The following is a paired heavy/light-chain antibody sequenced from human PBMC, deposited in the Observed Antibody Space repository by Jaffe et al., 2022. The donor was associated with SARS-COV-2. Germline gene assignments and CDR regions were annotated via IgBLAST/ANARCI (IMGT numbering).Light chain of an antibody. J-gene: IGKJ1*01. CDR2: SAS. V-gene: IGKV3-20*01. CDR1: QSVRSTY. CDR3: QQYDTSPWT. Sequence: EIVLTQSPGTLSLSPGERATLSCRASQSVRSTYFAWHQQRPGQAPRLLIYSASTRATGIPDRFSGSGSGTDFTLIISRLEPEDFAVYYCQQYDTSPWTFGQGTKVEIK.
Heavy chain of an antibody. J-gene: IGHJ4*02. D-gene: IGHD3-16*01. CDR2: INTNTGHP. V-gene: IGHV7-4-1*02. CDR1: GYTFTSYT. Sequence: QAQLVQSGSELKKPGASVKVSCKASGYTFTSYTMSWVRQAPGQGLEWMGRINTNTGHPTYAQDFTGRFVFSLDTSASTAYLQITSLKAEDTAVYFCATIALGVDWGQGTLVTVSS. CDR3: ATIALGVD.